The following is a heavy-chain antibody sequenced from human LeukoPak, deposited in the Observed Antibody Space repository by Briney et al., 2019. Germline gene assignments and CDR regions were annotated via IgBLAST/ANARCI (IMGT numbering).Heavy chain of an antibody. V-gene: IGHV3-7*01. D-gene: IGHD6-13*01. CDR3: ARDSAGNDY. J-gene: IGHJ4*02. CDR2: IKQDGSEK. CDR1: GFTFSTYW. Sequence: GGSLRLSCAASGFTFSTYWMSWVRQAPGKGLEWVANIKQDGSEKYYVDSVKGRFTISRDSAKNSLYLQMNSLRAEDTAMYYCARDSAGNDYWGQGTLVTVSS.